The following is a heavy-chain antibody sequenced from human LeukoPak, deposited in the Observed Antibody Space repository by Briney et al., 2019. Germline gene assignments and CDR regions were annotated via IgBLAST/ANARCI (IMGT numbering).Heavy chain of an antibody. D-gene: IGHD2-2*01. Sequence: KHGESLKISCKGSGYSFTSYWIGWVRQMPGKGLEWMGIIYPGDSDTRYSPSFQGQVTISADKSISTAYLQWNSLKASDTAMYYCARSPPSTYCTSTSCYPRHFDYWGQGTLVTVSS. V-gene: IGHV5-51*01. CDR2: IYPGDSDT. J-gene: IGHJ4*02. CDR1: GYSFTSYW. CDR3: ARSPPSTYCTSTSCYPRHFDY.